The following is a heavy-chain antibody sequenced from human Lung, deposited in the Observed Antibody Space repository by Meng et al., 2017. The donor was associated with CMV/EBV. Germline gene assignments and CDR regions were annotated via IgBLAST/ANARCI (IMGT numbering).Heavy chain of an antibody. CDR2: IVPILGTA. D-gene: IGHD3-3*01. V-gene: IGHV1-69*08. Sequence: SVKVSCKASGGTFSSYTFSWVRQVPGQGLEWMGRIVPILGTANYAQRFQGRVTITADKSTGTAYMELNALTSEDTAIYYCAKTFAREWLFMGEYGMDVWGQGTRVTVSS. CDR1: GGTFSSYT. CDR3: AKTFAREWLFMGEYGMDV. J-gene: IGHJ6*02.